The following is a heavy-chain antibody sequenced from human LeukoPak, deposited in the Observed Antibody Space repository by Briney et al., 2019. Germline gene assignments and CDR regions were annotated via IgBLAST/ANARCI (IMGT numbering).Heavy chain of an antibody. CDR3: ARQTGSGLFILP. V-gene: IGHV4-34*01. Sequence: PSETLSLTCAIYGGSFDGYSWSWIRQSPGKGLEWIGSIYYSGNTYYNASLKSQVSISIDTSKNQFSLRLTSVTAADTAVYYCARQTGSGLFILPGGQGTLVTVSS. CDR1: GGSFDGYS. CDR2: IYYSGNT. D-gene: IGHD3/OR15-3a*01. J-gene: IGHJ4*02.